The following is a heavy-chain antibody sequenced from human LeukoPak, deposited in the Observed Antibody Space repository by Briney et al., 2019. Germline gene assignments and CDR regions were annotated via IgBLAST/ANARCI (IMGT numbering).Heavy chain of an antibody. CDR3: ASGPPYDYVWGSYRPR. CDR1: GYTFTSYY. Sequence: ASVKVSCKASGYTFTSYYMHWVRQAPGQGLEWMGIINPSGGSTSYAQKFQGRVTMTRDMSTSTVYMELSSLRSEDTAVYYCASGPPYDYVWGSYRPRWGQGTLVTVSS. V-gene: IGHV1-46*01. CDR2: INPSGGST. J-gene: IGHJ4*02. D-gene: IGHD3-16*02.